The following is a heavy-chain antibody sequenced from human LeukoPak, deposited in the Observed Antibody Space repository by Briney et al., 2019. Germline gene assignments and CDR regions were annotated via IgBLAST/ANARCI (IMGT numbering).Heavy chain of an antibody. CDR2: FDPEDGER. D-gene: IGHD5-24*01. Sequence: GAPVKVSCKVSGYTFTELAMHWVRQAPGKGLEWMGSFDPEDGERIYAQKLQGRLIMTEDTSTDTAYLELSSLRSDDTAVYYCAPRNVYKGYFDNWGQGTLVTVSS. CDR1: GYTFTELA. V-gene: IGHV1-24*01. J-gene: IGHJ4*02. CDR3: APRNVYKGYFDN.